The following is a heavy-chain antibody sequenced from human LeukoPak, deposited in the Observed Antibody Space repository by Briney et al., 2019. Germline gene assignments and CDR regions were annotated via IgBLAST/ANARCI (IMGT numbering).Heavy chain of an antibody. CDR1: GFTFSSYW. V-gene: IGHV3-74*01. J-gene: IGHJ4*02. D-gene: IGHD3-3*01. CDR2: INSDGSST. Sequence: GGSLRLSCAASGFTFSSYWMHWVRQAPGKGLVWVSRINSDGSSTSYADSVKGRFTISRDNSKNTLYLQMNSLRAEDTAVYYCAKDMRLWSGYYPLDYWGQGTLVTVSS. CDR3: AKDMRLWSGYYPLDY.